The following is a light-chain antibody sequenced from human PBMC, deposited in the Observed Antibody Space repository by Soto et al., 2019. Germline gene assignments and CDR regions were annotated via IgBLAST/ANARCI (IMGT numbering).Light chain of an antibody. V-gene: IGLV1-40*01. CDR1: GSNLGAGYD. Sequence: QSVLTQPPSVSWAPGQRVTISCTGSGSNLGAGYDVHWYQHLPETAPKLLMYRNSNRPSGVPDRFSGSKSGTSASLAITGLQAEDEADFYCQSYDSSLSAWVFGGGTKLTVL. CDR3: QSYDSSLSAWV. J-gene: IGLJ3*02. CDR2: RNS.